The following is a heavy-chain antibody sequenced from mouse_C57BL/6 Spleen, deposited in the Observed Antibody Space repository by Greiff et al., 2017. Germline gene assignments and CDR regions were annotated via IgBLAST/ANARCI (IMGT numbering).Heavy chain of an antibody. V-gene: IGHV1-81*01. CDR1: GYTFTSYG. CDR2: IYPRSGNT. CDR3: APYSTFAY. D-gene: IGHD2-5*01. Sequence: VHLVESGAELARPGASVKLSCKASGYTFTSYGISWVKQRTGQGLEWIGEIYPRSGNTYYNEKFKGKATLTADKSSSTAYMELRSLTSEDSAVYFCAPYSTFAYWGQGTLVTVSA. J-gene: IGHJ3*01.